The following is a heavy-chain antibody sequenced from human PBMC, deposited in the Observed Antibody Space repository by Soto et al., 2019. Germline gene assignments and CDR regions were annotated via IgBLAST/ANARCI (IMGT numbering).Heavy chain of an antibody. Sequence: PSGTVSQGSSCYTFTSYCASRLRQPPGQGQEWMGLLITYNGDTNYAEKFQGRVILTRDKATSTAYMELGSLRSDDTAVYYCVRDASSGYRGWRDAWGQGTLVTVSS. J-gene: IGHJ5*02. CDR2: LITYNGDT. CDR1: CYTFTSYC. CDR3: VRDASSGYRGWRDA. D-gene: IGHD5-12*01. V-gene: IGHV1-18*01.